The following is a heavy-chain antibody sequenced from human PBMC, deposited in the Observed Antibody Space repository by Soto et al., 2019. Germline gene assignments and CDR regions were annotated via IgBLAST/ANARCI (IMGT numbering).Heavy chain of an antibody. V-gene: IGHV3-48*02. CDR2: INSESSAT. CDR3: ARAYNSSWYFPFDY. D-gene: IGHD6-13*01. J-gene: IGHJ4*02. Sequence: GVSLRVSCTASGFTFSRNSMNWVRQAPGKGLEWVSYINSESSATYYAESVKGRFTISRDNAQTSLYLQMNSLRDEDTAVYYCARAYNSSWYFPFDYRGQGILVTVPQ. CDR1: GFTFSRNS.